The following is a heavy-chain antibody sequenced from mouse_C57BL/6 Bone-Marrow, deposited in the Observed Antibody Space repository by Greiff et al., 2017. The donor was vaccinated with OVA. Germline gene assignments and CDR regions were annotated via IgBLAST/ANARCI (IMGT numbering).Heavy chain of an antibody. V-gene: IGHV1-82*01. Sequence: VQLHQSGPELVKPGASVKISCKASGYAFSSSWMNWVKQRPGKGLEWIGRIYPGDGDTNYNGKFKGKATLTADKSSSTAYMQLSSLTSEDSAVYFCARGKRVGYWGQGTTLTVSS. D-gene: IGHD1-1*02. CDR3: ARGKRVGY. CDR2: IYPGDGDT. CDR1: GYAFSSSW. J-gene: IGHJ2*01.